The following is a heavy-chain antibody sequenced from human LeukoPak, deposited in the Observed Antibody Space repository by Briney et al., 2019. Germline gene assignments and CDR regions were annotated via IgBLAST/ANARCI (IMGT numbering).Heavy chain of an antibody. Sequence: GGSLRLSCAASGFTFSSYGMHWVRQAPGKGLEWVAVTSYDGSNKYYADSVKGRFTISRDNSKNTLYLQMNSLRAEDTAVYYCAKAQRGYSYGDDAFDIWGQGTMVTVSS. CDR1: GFTFSSYG. V-gene: IGHV3-30*18. D-gene: IGHD5-18*01. CDR2: TSYDGSNK. CDR3: AKAQRGYSYGDDAFDI. J-gene: IGHJ3*02.